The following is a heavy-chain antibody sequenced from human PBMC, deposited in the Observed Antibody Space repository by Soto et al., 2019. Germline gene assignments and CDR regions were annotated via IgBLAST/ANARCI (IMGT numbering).Heavy chain of an antibody. CDR1: GYSFSCYW. CDR3: ARLFDTSGWFDY. D-gene: IGHD6-19*01. CDR2: IYPGDSDT. Sequence: EVQLVQSGAEVKKPGESLKISCKGSGYSFSCYWIGWVRQMPGKGLERMGIIYPGDSDTRYSPSFQGQVTISADRSIATTYLQWSSLKASDTAIYYWARLFDTSGWFDYWGQGTLVTVSS. J-gene: IGHJ5*01. V-gene: IGHV5-51*01.